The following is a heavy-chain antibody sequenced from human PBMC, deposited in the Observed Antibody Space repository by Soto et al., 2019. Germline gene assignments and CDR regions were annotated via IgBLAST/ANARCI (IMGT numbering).Heavy chain of an antibody. J-gene: IGHJ4*02. Sequence: VSLRLSCAASGFTFSSYAMSWVRQAPGKGLEWVSAISGSGGSTYYADSVKGRFTISRDNSKNTLYLQMNSLRAEDTAVYYCAKDSGLRYFDWLPSYYWGQGTLVTVSS. CDR2: ISGSGGST. CDR3: AKDSGLRYFDWLPSYY. D-gene: IGHD3-9*01. V-gene: IGHV3-23*01. CDR1: GFTFSSYA.